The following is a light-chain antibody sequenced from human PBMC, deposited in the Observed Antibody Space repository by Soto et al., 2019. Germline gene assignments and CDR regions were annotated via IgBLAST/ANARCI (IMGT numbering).Light chain of an antibody. CDR1: SSDVGGFNY. CDR2: EVN. V-gene: IGLV2-8*01. CDR3: SSYAVTNIFV. Sequence: QSALTQPPSASGSPGQSVTISCSGTSSDVGGFNYVSWYQQHPGRAPKVLIYEVNKRPSGVPDRFSGSKSGSTASPTVPVLQAEVAAGYYCSSYAVTNIFVFGTGTKVTVL. J-gene: IGLJ1*01.